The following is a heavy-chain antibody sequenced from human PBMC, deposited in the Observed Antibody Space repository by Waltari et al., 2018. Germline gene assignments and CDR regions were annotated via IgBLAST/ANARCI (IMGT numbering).Heavy chain of an antibody. CDR3: ARLIAAASKDGDYFDY. J-gene: IGHJ4*02. CDR1: GGSISSSSYY. CDR2: IYYSGGD. D-gene: IGHD6-13*01. V-gene: IGHV4-39*01. Sequence: QLQLQESGPGLVKPSETLSLTCTVSGGSISSSSYYWGWIRQPPGKGLEWIGSIYYSGGDYYNPSLKSRVTRSVDTSKNQFSLKLSSVTAADTAVYYCARLIAAASKDGDYFDYWGQGTLVTVSS.